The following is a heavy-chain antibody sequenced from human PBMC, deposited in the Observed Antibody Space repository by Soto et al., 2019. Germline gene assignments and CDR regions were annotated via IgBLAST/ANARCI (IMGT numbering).Heavy chain of an antibody. J-gene: IGHJ3*01. V-gene: IGHV3-74*01. CDR1: EFTFRSYW. CDR2: ISGDGSST. Sequence: EVQLVDSGGGLVQPGGSLRLSCAASEFTFRSYWMHWVRQSPGKGPVWVSRISGDGSSTTYADSVRGRFTISRDNAKNTVYLQMDSLRAEDTAVYYCARSLPGTYGAFDLWGQGTMVTVSS. CDR3: ARSLPGTYGAFDL. D-gene: IGHD1-7*01.